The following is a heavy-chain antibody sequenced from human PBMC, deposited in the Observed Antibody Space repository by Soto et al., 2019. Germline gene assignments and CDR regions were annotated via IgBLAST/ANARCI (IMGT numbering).Heavy chain of an antibody. CDR1: GYTCTTYW. D-gene: IGHD4-4*01. V-gene: IGHV5-51*01. Sequence: PGESLKISCQGSGYTCTTYWRGWVRQMPGKGLEWMGIIYPGDSDTRYSPSFQGQVTISADKSISTAYLQWSSLKASDTAMYYCARDGGNYGFDVWGQGTMVTVSS. J-gene: IGHJ3*01. CDR2: IYPGDSDT. CDR3: ARDGGNYGFDV.